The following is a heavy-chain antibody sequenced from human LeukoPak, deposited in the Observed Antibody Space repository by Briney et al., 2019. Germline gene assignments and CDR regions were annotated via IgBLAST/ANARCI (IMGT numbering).Heavy chain of an antibody. CDR2: INPSGGST. CDR1: GYTFTNYY. Sequence: SVTVSCKASGYTFTNYYMHWVRQAPGQGLEWMGIINPSGGSTSYAQKFQGRVTMTRDTSTSTVYMELSSLLSEDTAVYYCARSRGYTAMVQGGGGFDYWGQGTLVTVSS. J-gene: IGHJ4*02. D-gene: IGHD5-18*01. CDR3: ARSRGYTAMVQGGGGFDY. V-gene: IGHV1-46*01.